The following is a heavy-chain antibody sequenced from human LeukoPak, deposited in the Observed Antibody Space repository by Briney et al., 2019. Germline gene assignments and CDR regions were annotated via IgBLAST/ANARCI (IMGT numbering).Heavy chain of an antibody. J-gene: IGHJ3*02. Sequence: SETLSLTCAVSGGSFSGYYWSWIRQPPGKGLEWIGEINHSGSTNYNPSLKSRVTISVDTSKNQFSLKLSSVTAADTAVYYCARLRPSRIVVVVAATRGAFDIWGQGTMVTVSS. D-gene: IGHD2-15*01. CDR1: GGSFSGYY. V-gene: IGHV4-34*01. CDR3: ARLRPSRIVVVVAATRGAFDI. CDR2: INHSGST.